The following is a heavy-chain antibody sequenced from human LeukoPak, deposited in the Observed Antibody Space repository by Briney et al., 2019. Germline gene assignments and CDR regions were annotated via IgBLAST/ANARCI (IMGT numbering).Heavy chain of an antibody. D-gene: IGHD6-25*01. CDR3: ARSGGYYYYGMDV. CDR1: GFDFSSNW. V-gene: IGHV3-74*01. Sequence: GGSLRLSCAASGFDFSSNWMHWVRHAPGQGLVWVSRIKGDGISTNYADSVKGRFTISRDNAKNSLYLQMNSLRAEDTAVYYCARSGGYYYYGMDVWGQGTTVTVSS. J-gene: IGHJ6*02. CDR2: IKGDGIST.